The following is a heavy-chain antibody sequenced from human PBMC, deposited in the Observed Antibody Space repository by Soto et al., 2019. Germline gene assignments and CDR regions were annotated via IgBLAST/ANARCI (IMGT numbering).Heavy chain of an antibody. CDR1: GYTFTSYD. D-gene: IGHD4-4*01. V-gene: IGHV1-8*01. CDR3: ALGDNSRYPYPTDY. CDR2: MNPNSGNT. Sequence: ASVKVSCKASGYTFTSYDINWVRQATGQGLEWMGWMNPNSGNTGYAQKFQGRVTMARNTSISTAYMELSSLRSEDTAVYYCALGDNSRYPYPTDYSGRGTLVLVS. J-gene: IGHJ4*02.